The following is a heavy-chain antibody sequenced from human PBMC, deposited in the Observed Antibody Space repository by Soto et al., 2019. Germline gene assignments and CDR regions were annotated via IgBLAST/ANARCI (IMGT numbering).Heavy chain of an antibody. CDR3: ARGHSTDCSNGACSFFYNHEMDV. J-gene: IGHJ6*02. D-gene: IGHD2-8*01. CDR1: GYSFTDYH. V-gene: IGHV1-2*04. Sequence: ASVKVSCKASGYSFTDYHIHWVRQAPGQGLEWLGRINPKSGGTSTAQKFQGWVTMTRDRSISTVYMELTRLRSDDKAVYFCARGHSTDCSNGACSFFYNHEMDVWGQGTTVTVSS. CDR2: INPKSGGT.